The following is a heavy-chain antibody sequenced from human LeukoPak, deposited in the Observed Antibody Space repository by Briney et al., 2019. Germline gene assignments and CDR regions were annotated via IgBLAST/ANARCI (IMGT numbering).Heavy chain of an antibody. J-gene: IGHJ5*02. Sequence: PSETLSLTCAVYGGSFSGFYWSWIRQPPGKGLEWIGEINHSGGTNYNPSLKSRVTIAVDTSKNQFSLKLTSVTAADTAVYYCARGSTWTSAANWFDPWGQGTLVTVSS. CDR1: GGSFSGFY. CDR2: INHSGGT. V-gene: IGHV4-34*01. D-gene: IGHD6-25*01. CDR3: ARGSTWTSAANWFDP.